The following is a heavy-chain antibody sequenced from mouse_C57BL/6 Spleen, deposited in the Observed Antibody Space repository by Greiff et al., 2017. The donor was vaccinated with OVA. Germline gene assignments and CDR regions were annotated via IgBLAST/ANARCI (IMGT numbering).Heavy chain of an antibody. D-gene: IGHD2-10*02. CDR3: ARTYGNYRYFDV. V-gene: IGHV1-64*01. CDR2: IHPNSGST. J-gene: IGHJ1*03. CDR1: GYTFTSYW. Sequence: QVQLQQPGAELVKPGASVKLSCTASGYTFTSYWMHWVKQRPGQGLEWIGMIHPNSGSTNYNEKFTSKATLTVDNSSSTAYMQLSILTSENSAVDYGARTYGNYRYFDVWGTGTTVTVSS.